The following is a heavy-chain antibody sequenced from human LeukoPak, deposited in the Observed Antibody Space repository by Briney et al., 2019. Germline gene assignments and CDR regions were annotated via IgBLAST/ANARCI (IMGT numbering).Heavy chain of an antibody. CDR2: ISAYNGNT. CDR1: GYTFTSYG. V-gene: IGHV1-18*01. J-gene: IGHJ4*02. CDR3: ARTDIVVVTAIPYYFDY. D-gene: IGHD2-21*02. Sequence: ASVKVSCKASGYTFTSYGFSWVRQAPGQGLEWMGWISAYNGNTNYAQKLQGRVTMTTDTSTSTAYMELRSLRSDDTAVYYCARTDIVVVTAIPYYFDYWGQGTLVTVSS.